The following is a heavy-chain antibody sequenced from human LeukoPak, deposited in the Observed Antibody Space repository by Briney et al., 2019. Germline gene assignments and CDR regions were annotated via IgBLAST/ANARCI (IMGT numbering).Heavy chain of an antibody. Sequence: ASVKVSCKASGYTFTSCALHWVRQAPGQGLEWMGRINAGTGDTKYSQEFQGRVTITRDTSANTAYMELSSLRSKDTAVYYCARSIEYSYGSDGGYYFDYWGQGTLLTVSS. CDR2: INAGTGDT. J-gene: IGHJ4*02. CDR3: ARSIEYSYGSDGGYYFDY. D-gene: IGHD6-6*01. V-gene: IGHV1-3*01. CDR1: GYTFTSCA.